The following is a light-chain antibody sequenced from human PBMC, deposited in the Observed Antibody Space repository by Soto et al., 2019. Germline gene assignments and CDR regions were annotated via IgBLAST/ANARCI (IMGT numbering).Light chain of an antibody. CDR3: QQYHNWPIT. CDR1: QSVSSN. CDR2: DAS. V-gene: IGKV3-15*01. J-gene: IGKJ5*01. Sequence: EILITQSPATLSVSPGERAALSCGASQSVSSNLAWHQQKPGQAPRILMYDASTRATGIPARFSGSGSGTEFTLTISSLQSEDFAVYYRQQYHNWPITFGQGTRLEIK.